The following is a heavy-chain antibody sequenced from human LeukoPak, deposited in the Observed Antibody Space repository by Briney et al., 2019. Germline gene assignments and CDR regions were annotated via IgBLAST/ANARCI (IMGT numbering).Heavy chain of an antibody. CDR3: ARMTSSGWYREDY. CDR2: IYYSGST. V-gene: IGHV4-39*07. J-gene: IGHJ4*02. CDR1: ADSIRSSTYY. D-gene: IGHD6-19*01. Sequence: SETLSLTCTVSADSIRSSTYYWGWIRQPPGKGLEWIGSIYYSGSTYYNPSLKSRVTISVDTSENQFSLKLSSVTAADTAVYYCARMTSSGWYREDYWGQGTLVTVSS.